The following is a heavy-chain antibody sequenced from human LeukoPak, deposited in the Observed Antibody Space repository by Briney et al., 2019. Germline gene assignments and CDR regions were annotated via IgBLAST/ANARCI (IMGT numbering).Heavy chain of an antibody. CDR2: IYHSGST. Sequence: SETLSLTCAVSGYSISSGYYWGWIRQPPGKGLEWIGSIYHSGSTYYNPSLKSRVTISVDTSKNQFSLKLSSVTAADTAVYYCARLTRGMIVVVMIGIDYWGQGTLVIVSS. CDR3: ARLTRGMIVVVMIGIDY. D-gene: IGHD3-22*01. CDR1: GYSISSGYY. J-gene: IGHJ4*02. V-gene: IGHV4-38-2*01.